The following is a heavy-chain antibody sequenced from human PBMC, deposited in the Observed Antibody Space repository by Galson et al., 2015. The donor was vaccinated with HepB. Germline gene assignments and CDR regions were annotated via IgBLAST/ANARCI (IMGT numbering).Heavy chain of an antibody. Sequence: SLRLSCAASGFTFSSYAMSWVRQAPGKGLEWVSASSGSGGSTYYAGSVKGRFTISRDNSMNTLYLQMNSLRAEDTAVYYCAKETRGDIDFWGQGTLVTVSS. D-gene: IGHD2-21*02. CDR3: AKETRGDIDF. V-gene: IGHV3-23*01. CDR2: SSGSGGST. J-gene: IGHJ4*02. CDR1: GFTFSSYA.